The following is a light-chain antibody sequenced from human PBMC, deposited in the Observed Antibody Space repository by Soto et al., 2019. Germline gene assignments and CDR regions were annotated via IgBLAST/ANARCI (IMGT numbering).Light chain of an antibody. CDR2: EVS. CDR1: SSDVGGYNY. Sequence: QSVLTQPPSASGSPGQSVTISCPGTSSDVGGYNYVSWYQQHPGKAPKLMIYEVSKRPSGVPDRFSGSKSGNTASLTVSGLQAEDEADYYCSSYAGSNNLGVFGTGTKV. CDR3: SSYAGSNNLGV. J-gene: IGLJ1*01. V-gene: IGLV2-8*01.